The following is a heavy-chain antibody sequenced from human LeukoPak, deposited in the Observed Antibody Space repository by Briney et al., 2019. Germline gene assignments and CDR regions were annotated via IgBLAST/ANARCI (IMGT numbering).Heavy chain of an antibody. CDR1: DGSISSYY. D-gene: IGHD6-25*01. J-gene: IGHJ4*02. CDR2: IYYSGST. V-gene: IGHV4-59*01. CDR3: ARDFGSPYSSGWFDY. Sequence: PSETLSLTCTVSDGSISSYYWSWIRQPPGKGLEWIGYIYYSGSTNYNPSLKSRVTISVDTSKNQFSLKLSSVTAADTAVYYCARDFGSPYSSGWFDYWGQGTLVTVSS.